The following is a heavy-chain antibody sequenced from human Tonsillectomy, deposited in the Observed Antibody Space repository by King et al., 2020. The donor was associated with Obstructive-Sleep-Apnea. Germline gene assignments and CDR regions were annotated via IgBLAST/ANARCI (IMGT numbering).Heavy chain of an antibody. D-gene: IGHD2-2*01. V-gene: IGHV3-30*03. CDR2: MSYDGNNK. Sequence: VQLVESGGGVVQPGRSLRLSCAASGFTFSSYGMHWVRQAPGKGLVWVALMSYDGNNKFYADSVKGRFTISRDTAKNTLYLQMSSLRAEDTAVYYCASAAMRAPAFDYWGQGTLVTVSS. CDR1: GFTFSSYG. J-gene: IGHJ4*02. CDR3: ASAAMRAPAFDY.